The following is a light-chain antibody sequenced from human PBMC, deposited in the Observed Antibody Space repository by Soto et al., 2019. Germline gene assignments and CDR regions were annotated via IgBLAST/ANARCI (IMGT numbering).Light chain of an antibody. Sequence: EIVLTQSPATLSLSPGERATLSCRASQSVSSYLAWYQQKPGQAPRLLIYDASNSATGIPARFSGSGSGTDFTITISSLEHEDFAVYYCQQRSNWPIFTFGPGTKVDIK. CDR2: DAS. J-gene: IGKJ3*01. V-gene: IGKV3-11*01. CDR3: QQRSNWPIFT. CDR1: QSVSSY.